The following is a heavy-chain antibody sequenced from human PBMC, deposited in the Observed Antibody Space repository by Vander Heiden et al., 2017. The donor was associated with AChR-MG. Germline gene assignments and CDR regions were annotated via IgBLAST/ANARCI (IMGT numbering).Heavy chain of an antibody. CDR2: IYPGDSDT. CDR1: GYSFTSYW. J-gene: IGHJ6*02. CDR3: ARPYLRWPDYYGMDV. D-gene: IGHD4-17*01. V-gene: IGHV5-51*03. Sequence: EVQLVQSGAEVNKPGESLKISCKGSGYSFTSYWLGWVRQMPGKGLEWMGIIYPGDSDTRYSPSFQGQVTISADKSISTAYLQWSSLKASDTAMYYCARPYLRWPDYYGMDVWGQGTTVTVSS.